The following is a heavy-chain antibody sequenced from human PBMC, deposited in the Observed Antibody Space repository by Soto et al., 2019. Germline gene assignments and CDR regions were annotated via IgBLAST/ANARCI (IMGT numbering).Heavy chain of an antibody. V-gene: IGHV3-30-3*01. CDR2: ISYDGINK. CDR1: GFTFSSYA. D-gene: IGHD3-22*01. CDR3: ARVGYYDSSGYXDY. Sequence: SLRLSCATSGFTFSSYAMHWVRQAPGKGLEWLAVISYDGINKYYADSFKGRFTISRDNSKNTLYLQMNRLRAEETAVYYCARVGYYDSSGYXDYWGQGTLVTXSX. J-gene: IGHJ4*02.